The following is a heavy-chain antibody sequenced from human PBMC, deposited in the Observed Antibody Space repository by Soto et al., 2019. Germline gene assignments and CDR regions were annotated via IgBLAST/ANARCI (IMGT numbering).Heavy chain of an antibody. CDR3: SIAPYRFFHGGRPSVWFDP. J-gene: IGHJ5*02. CDR1: GFTFSSYG. V-gene: IGHV3-33*01. CDR2: IWYDGSNT. D-gene: IGHD3-3*01. Sequence: GGSLCLSCAASGFTFSSYGIHWVRQDPGGGRAEGVAIWYDGSNTYYDESVKGRITISIDNSKNTLSLQLNSLRAEDTAVYYCSIAPYRFFHGGRPSVWFDPGGQGTLVTVS.